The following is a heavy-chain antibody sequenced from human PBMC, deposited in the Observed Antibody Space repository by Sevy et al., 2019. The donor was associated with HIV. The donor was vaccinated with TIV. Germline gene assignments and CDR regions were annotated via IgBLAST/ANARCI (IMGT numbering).Heavy chain of an antibody. Sequence: SETLSLTCTVSGGSISSYYWSWIRQPPGKGLEWIGYIYYSGSTNYNPSLKSRVTISVDTSKNQFSLKLSSVTAADTAVYYCARDAERDGSLNGWFDPWGQGTLVTVSS. CDR1: GGSISSYY. V-gene: IGHV4-59*01. D-gene: IGHD1-26*01. J-gene: IGHJ5*02. CDR2: IYYSGST. CDR3: ARDAERDGSLNGWFDP.